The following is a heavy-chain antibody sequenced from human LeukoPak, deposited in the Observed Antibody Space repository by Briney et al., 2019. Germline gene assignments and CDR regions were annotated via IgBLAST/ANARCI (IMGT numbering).Heavy chain of an antibody. CDR3: ATTSRIAARRGVDY. J-gene: IGHJ4*02. Sequence: PGGSLRLSCEASGFTFSSYSMNWVRLAPGKGLEWVSYISSSSSTIYYADSVKGRFTISRDNAKNSLYLQMNSLRAEDTAVYYCATTSRIAARRGVDYWGQGTLVTVSS. V-gene: IGHV3-48*01. CDR1: GFTFSSYS. CDR2: ISSSSSTI. D-gene: IGHD6-6*01.